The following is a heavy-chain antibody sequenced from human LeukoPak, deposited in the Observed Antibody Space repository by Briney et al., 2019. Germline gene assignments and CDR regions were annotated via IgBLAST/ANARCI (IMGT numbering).Heavy chain of an antibody. CDR1: GFTFSSYA. Sequence: PGRSLRLSCAASGFTFSSYAMHWVRQAPGKGLEWVAIISYDGSNKYYADSVKGRFTISRDNSKNTLYLQMNSLRADDTAEYYCARDRKYYYCSGSSIGDYRGQGTLVTVSS. V-gene: IGHV3-30*04. CDR3: ARDRKYYYCSGSSIGDY. CDR2: ISYDGSNK. J-gene: IGHJ4*02. D-gene: IGHD3-10*01.